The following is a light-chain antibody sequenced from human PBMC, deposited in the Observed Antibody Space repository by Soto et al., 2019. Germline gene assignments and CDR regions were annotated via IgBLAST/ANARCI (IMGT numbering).Light chain of an antibody. V-gene: IGLV7-46*01. CDR1: TGAVTSGHS. J-gene: IGLJ3*02. CDR2: DTT. CDR3: LLHYNGDRV. Sequence: QTVVTQEPSLTVSPGGTVILTCGSSTGAVTSGHSPYWFQQKPGQAPRTLIYDTTNKHAWTPARFSGSLLGGKGALTLSGAQPDDEADYYCLLHYNGDRVFGGGTQLTVL.